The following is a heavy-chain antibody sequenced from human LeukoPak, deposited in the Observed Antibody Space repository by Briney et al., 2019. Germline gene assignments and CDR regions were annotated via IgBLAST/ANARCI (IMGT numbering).Heavy chain of an antibody. J-gene: IGHJ5*01. CDR3: ARELYSSGKSLDS. CDR2: IDSRGTTV. CDR1: GFTFSTYS. Sequence: GGSLRLSCAASGFTFSTYSMNWVRQAPGKVLEWVSYIDSRGTTVYYADSVKGRFTISRDNAENSLYLQMNSLRAEDTAVYYCARELYSSGKSLDSWGQGRLVTVSS. V-gene: IGHV3-48*01. D-gene: IGHD3-10*01.